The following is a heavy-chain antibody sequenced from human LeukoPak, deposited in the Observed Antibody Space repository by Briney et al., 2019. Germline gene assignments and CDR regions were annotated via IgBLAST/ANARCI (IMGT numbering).Heavy chain of an antibody. V-gene: IGHV3-21*01. Sequence: GGSLRLSCAASGFTFSSYSMNWVRQAPGKGLEWVSSISSSSSYIYYADSVKGRFTISRDNAKNSLYLQMNSLRAEDTAVYYCAKDPSAARVGATIFDYWGQGTLVTVSS. J-gene: IGHJ4*02. D-gene: IGHD1-26*01. CDR3: AKDPSAARVGATIFDY. CDR2: ISSSSSYI. CDR1: GFTFSSYS.